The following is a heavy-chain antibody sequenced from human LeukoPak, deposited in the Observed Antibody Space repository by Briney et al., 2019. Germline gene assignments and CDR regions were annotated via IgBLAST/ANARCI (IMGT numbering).Heavy chain of an antibody. Sequence: PSETLSLTCTVSGGSISSYYWSWIRQPPGKGLEWIGYIYYSGSTNYNPSLKSRVTISVDTSNNQFSLKLSSVTAADTAVYYCARDSPYYYGSGSATYYMDVWGKGTTVTISS. V-gene: IGHV4-59*01. CDR1: GGSISSYY. CDR2: IYYSGST. D-gene: IGHD3-10*01. J-gene: IGHJ6*03. CDR3: ARDSPYYYGSGSATYYMDV.